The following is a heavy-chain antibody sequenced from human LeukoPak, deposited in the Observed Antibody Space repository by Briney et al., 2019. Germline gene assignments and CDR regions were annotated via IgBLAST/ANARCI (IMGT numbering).Heavy chain of an antibody. Sequence: GGSLRLSCAASGFTFSNAWMSWVRQAPGKGLEWVGRIKSKTDGGTTDYAAPVKGRFTISRDDSKNTLYLQMNSLKTEDTAVYYCTTGYSSKSPPAYFDYWGQGTLVTVSS. CDR3: TTGYSSKSPPAYFDY. CDR2: IKSKTDGGTT. J-gene: IGHJ4*02. V-gene: IGHV3-15*01. D-gene: IGHD6-19*01. CDR1: GFTFSNAW.